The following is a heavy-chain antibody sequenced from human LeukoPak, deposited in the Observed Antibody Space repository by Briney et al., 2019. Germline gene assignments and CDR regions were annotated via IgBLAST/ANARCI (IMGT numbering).Heavy chain of an antibody. V-gene: IGHV4-38-2*02. CDR1: GYSTSSGYY. CDR3: ARDSLYDFWSGLPQFDP. CDR2: IYHSGST. Sequence: SETLSLTCTVSGYSTSSGYYWGWIRQPPGKGLEWIGSIYHSGSTYYNPSLKSRVTISVDTSKNQFSLKLSSVTAADTAVYYCARDSLYDFWSGLPQFDPWGQGTLVTVSS. D-gene: IGHD3-3*01. J-gene: IGHJ5*02.